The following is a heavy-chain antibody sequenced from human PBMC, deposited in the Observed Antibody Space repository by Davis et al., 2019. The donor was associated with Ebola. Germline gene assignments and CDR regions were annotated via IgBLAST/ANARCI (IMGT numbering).Heavy chain of an antibody. J-gene: IGHJ6*02. CDR1: GFTFSSYS. CDR3: ARRFYCSSTSCYYYYGMDV. V-gene: IGHV3-48*02. Sequence: GESLKISCAASGFTFSSYSMNWVRQAPGKGLEWVSSISSSSSTIYYADSVKGRFTISRDNAKNSLYLQMNSLRDEDTAVYYCARRFYCSSTSCYYYYGMDVWGQGTTVTVSS. CDR2: ISSSSSTI. D-gene: IGHD2-2*01.